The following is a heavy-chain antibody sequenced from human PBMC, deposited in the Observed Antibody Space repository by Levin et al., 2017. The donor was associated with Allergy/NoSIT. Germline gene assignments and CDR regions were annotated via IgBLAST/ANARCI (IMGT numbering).Heavy chain of an antibody. CDR3: AKTPGPIDY. J-gene: IGHJ4*02. CDR2: ISGSGGST. Sequence: GESLKISCAASGFTFSSYAMSWVRQAPGKGLEWVSAISGSGGSTYYADSVKGRFTISRDNSKNTLYLQMNSLRAEDTAVYYCAKTPGPIDYWGQGTLVTVSS. CDR1: GFTFSSYA. V-gene: IGHV3-23*01.